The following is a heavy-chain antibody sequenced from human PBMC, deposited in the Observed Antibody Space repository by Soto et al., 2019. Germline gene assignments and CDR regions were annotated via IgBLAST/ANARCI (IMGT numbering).Heavy chain of an antibody. V-gene: IGHV1-3*01. CDR1: GYTFTSYA. J-gene: IGHJ4*02. D-gene: IGHD2-15*01. Sequence: GASVKVSCKASGYTFTSYAMHWVRQAPGQRLEWMGWINAGNGNTKYSQKFQGRVTITRDTSASTAYMELSSLRSEDTAVYYCARVLGYCSGGSCYRETFDYWGQGXLVTVSS. CDR3: ARVLGYCSGGSCYRETFDY. CDR2: INAGNGNT.